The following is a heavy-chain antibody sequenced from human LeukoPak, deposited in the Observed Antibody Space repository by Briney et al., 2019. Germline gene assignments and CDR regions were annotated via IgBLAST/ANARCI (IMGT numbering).Heavy chain of an antibody. Sequence: ASVKVSCKASGYTFTGYYMHWVRQAPGQGLEWMGWTNPNSGGTNYAQKFQGRVTMTRDTSISTAYMSRLRSDDTAVYYCATNSGSYGNLDYWGQGTLVTVSS. V-gene: IGHV1-2*02. CDR1: GYTFTGYY. CDR2: TNPNSGGT. J-gene: IGHJ4*02. D-gene: IGHD1-26*01. CDR3: ATNSGSYGNLDY.